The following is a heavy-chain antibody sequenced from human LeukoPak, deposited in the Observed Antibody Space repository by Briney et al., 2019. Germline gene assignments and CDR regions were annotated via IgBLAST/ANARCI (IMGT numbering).Heavy chain of an antibody. CDR1: GFTFSNAW. D-gene: IGHD6-13*01. CDR3: AKSSPRGVAAAGTNFDY. J-gene: IGHJ4*02. CDR2: ISGSGGST. Sequence: GGSLRLSCAASGFTFSNAWMSWVRQAPGKGLEWVSAISGSGGSTYYADSVKGRFTISRDNSKNTLYLQMNSLRAEDTAVYYCAKSSPRGVAAAGTNFDYWGQGTLVTVSS. V-gene: IGHV3-23*01.